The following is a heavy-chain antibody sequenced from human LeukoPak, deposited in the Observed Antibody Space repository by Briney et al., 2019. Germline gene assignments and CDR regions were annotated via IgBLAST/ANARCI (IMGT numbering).Heavy chain of an antibody. CDR1: GFRFSDYY. Sequence: GGSLRLSCAASGFRFSDYYMSWIRQAPGKGLEWVSYISSSGSIIYYADSVKGRFTISRDNAKNSLYLQMNSLRAEDTAMYYCARVSRYNWNYGVFNYWGQGTLVTVSS. CDR3: ARVSRYNWNYGVFNY. J-gene: IGHJ4*02. CDR2: ISSSGSII. D-gene: IGHD1-7*01. V-gene: IGHV3-11*04.